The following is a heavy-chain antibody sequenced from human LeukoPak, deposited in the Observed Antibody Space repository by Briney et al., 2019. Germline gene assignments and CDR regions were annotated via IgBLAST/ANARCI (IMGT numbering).Heavy chain of an antibody. CDR3: ARDPLSDGGYSEDGYFQH. CDR2: IIPIFGTA. J-gene: IGHJ1*01. V-gene: IGHV1-69*13. Sequence: ASVKVSCKASGGTFSSYAISWVRQAPGQGLEWMGGIIPIFGTANYAQKFQGRVTITAGESTSTAYMELSSLRSEDTAVYYCARDPLSDGGYSEDGYFQHWGQGTLVTVSS. CDR1: GGTFSSYA. D-gene: IGHD5-12*01.